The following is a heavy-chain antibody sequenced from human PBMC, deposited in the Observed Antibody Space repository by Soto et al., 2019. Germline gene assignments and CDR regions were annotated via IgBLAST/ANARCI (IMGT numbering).Heavy chain of an antibody. CDR1: GGSFSGYY. V-gene: IGHV4-34*01. CDR2: INDSGST. Sequence: QVQLQQWGAGLLKPSETLSLTCAVYGGSFSGYYWSWIRQTPGKGLEWIGEINDSGSTNYNPSLKSRVTIVEGTAKNPFSLKVSSVTAADAALYYWARGLLPLFGGLSRRGGYYYYMDVWGKGTTVTVSS. J-gene: IGHJ6*03. CDR3: ARGLLPLFGGLSRRGGYYYYMDV. D-gene: IGHD3-10*01.